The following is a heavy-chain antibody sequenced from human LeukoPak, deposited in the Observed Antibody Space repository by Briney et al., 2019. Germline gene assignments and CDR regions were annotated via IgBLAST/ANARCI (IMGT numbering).Heavy chain of an antibody. J-gene: IGHJ5*02. V-gene: IGHV4-39*01. CDR2: IYYSGST. D-gene: IGHD3-3*01. CDR3: ATVRAPIITIFGVVGGFDP. Sequence: SETLSLTCTVSGGSISTYYWGWIRQPPGKGLEWIGSIYYSGSTYYNPSLKSRVTISVDTSKNQFSLKLSSVTAADTAVYYCATVRAPIITIFGVVGGFDPWGQGTLVTVSS. CDR1: GGSISTYY.